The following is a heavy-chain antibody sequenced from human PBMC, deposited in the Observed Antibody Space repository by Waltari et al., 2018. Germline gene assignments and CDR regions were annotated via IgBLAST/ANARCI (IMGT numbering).Heavy chain of an antibody. CDR1: GGSLYSYY. Sequence: QVHLQESGPGLVKTSETLSLTCTVSGGSLYSYYWSWVRQPAGKALEWIGHSYPSGSTNCSPSRRSRVTMSVDTSKMQFSLKLSSVTAADTAMYYCARDRYYDSSGYSQSYYYDSWGQGTLVTVSS. J-gene: IGHJ4*02. D-gene: IGHD3-22*01. CDR2: SYPSGST. CDR3: ARDRYYDSSGYSQSYYYDS. V-gene: IGHV4-4*07.